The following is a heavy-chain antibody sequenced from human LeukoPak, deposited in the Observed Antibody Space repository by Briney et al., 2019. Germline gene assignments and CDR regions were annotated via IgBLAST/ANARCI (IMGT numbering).Heavy chain of an antibody. CDR2: IYHSGST. J-gene: IGHJ4*02. Sequence: PSETLSLTCTVSSYSISSGYYWGWIRQPPGKGLEWIGSIYHSGSTYYNPSLKSRVTISVDTSKNQFSLKLSSVTAADTAVYYCAKFHGGNSAEDGFDYWGQGTLVTVSS. D-gene: IGHD4-23*01. CDR1: SYSISSGYY. CDR3: AKFHGGNSAEDGFDY. V-gene: IGHV4-38-2*02.